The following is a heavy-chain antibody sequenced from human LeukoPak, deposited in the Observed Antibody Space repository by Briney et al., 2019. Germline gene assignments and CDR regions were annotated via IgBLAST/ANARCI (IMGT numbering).Heavy chain of an antibody. J-gene: IGHJ2*01. V-gene: IGHV3-74*01. CDR1: GFTFSSFW. Sequence: PGGSLRLSCAASGFTFSSFWMHWVRQAPGKGLVWVSRIQTDGSTTVYADSVKGRFTISRDNARNTLYLQMNRLRAEDTAVYYCVRAAKGVGATLSDWYFELWGRGTLVTVSS. CDR2: IQTDGSTT. D-gene: IGHD1-26*01. CDR3: VRAAKGVGATLSDWYFEL.